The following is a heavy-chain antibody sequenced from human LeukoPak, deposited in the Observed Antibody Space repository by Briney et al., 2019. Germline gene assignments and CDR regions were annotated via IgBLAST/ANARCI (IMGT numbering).Heavy chain of an antibody. CDR3: ARDLGCSSTSCYSRSYYFDY. CDR1: GYTFTSYY. D-gene: IGHD2-2*01. J-gene: IGHJ4*02. V-gene: IGHV1-46*01. CDR2: INPSGGST. Sequence: ASVKVSCKASGYTFTSYYMHWVRQAPGQGLEWMGIINPSGGSTSYAQKFQGRVTMTRDTSTSTVYMELSSLRSEDTAVYYCARDLGCSSTSCYSRSYYFDYWGQGTLITVSS.